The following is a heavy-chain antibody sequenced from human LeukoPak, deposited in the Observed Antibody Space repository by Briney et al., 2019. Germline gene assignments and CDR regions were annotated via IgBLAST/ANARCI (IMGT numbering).Heavy chain of an antibody. D-gene: IGHD3-10*01. Sequence: GGSLRLSCAASGFTFSSYGMHWVRQAPGKGLEWVAVISYDGSNKYYADSAKGRFTISRDNSKNTLYLQMNSLRAEDTAVYYCAKDRRGYYGSGSYYKGYYYYGMDVWGKGTTVTVSS. CDR1: GFTFSSYG. CDR2: ISYDGSNK. J-gene: IGHJ6*04. V-gene: IGHV3-30*18. CDR3: AKDRRGYYGSGSYYKGYYYYGMDV.